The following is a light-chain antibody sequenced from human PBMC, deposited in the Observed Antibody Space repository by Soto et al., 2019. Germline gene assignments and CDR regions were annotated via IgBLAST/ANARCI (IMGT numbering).Light chain of an antibody. J-gene: IGKJ1*01. CDR2: GAS. CDR1: QSVGIN. V-gene: IGKV3-15*01. Sequence: EIVMTQSPATLSVSPGERATLSCRASQSVGINLAWYQEKPGQAPRLLIYGASTRATGIPARFSGSGSGTEFPLTISSLQSEDFEVYHFQQYNSWPWTFGQGNKVEIK. CDR3: QQYNSWPWT.